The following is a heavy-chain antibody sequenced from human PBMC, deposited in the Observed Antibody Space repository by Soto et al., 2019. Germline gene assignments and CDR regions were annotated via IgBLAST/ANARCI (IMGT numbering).Heavy chain of an antibody. V-gene: IGHV4-34*01. CDR3: ARGLFFRVHWFDP. J-gene: IGHJ5*02. Sequence: SETLSLTCAVYGGSFIGYYCSCIRHPPGKGLEWIGEINHSGSTNYNPSLKSRVTISVDTSKNQFSLKLSSVTAADTAVYYCARGLFFRVHWFDPWGQGTLVTVSS. D-gene: IGHD3-3*01. CDR1: GGSFIGYY. CDR2: INHSGST.